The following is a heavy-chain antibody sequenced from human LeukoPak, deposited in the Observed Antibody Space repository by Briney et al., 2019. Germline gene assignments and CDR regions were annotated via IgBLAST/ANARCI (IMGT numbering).Heavy chain of an antibody. CDR3: ARVIDDYVWGSYRYGSPDY. V-gene: IGHV3-48*01. CDR2: ISSSSSTI. J-gene: IGHJ4*02. D-gene: IGHD3-16*02. CDR1: GFTFSSYS. Sequence: GGSLRLSCAASGFTFSSYSMNWVRQAPGKGLEWVSYISSSSSTIYYADSVKGRFTISRDNAKNSLYLQMNSLRAEDTAVYYCARVIDDYVWGSYRYGSPDYWGQGTLVTVSS.